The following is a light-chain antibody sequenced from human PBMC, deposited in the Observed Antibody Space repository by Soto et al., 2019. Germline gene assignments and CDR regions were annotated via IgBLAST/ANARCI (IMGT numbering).Light chain of an antibody. CDR2: MNT. CDR3: AAWDYRLSGHV. V-gene: IGLV1-47*01. J-gene: IGLJ1*01. Sequence: VRTHPPAASPTPCRGLICCRLREKKKIGNNYVFCYQQLPGAAPKLLLYMNTQRPSGVPDRFSNSESGTSASLAISGLRSEDEADYYCAAWDYRLSGHVFGTGTKVTDL. CDR1: KKKIGNNY.